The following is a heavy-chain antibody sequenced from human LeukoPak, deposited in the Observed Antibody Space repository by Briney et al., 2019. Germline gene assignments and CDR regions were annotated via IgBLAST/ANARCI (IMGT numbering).Heavy chain of an antibody. Sequence: SETLSLTCAVYGGSFSGYYWSWIRQPPGKGLEWIGGINHSGSTNYNPSLKSRVTISVDTSKNQFSLKLSSVTAADTAVYYCARDVIPYYYYYGMDVWGKGTTVTVSS. J-gene: IGHJ6*04. CDR1: GGSFSGYY. CDR3: ARDVIPYYYYYGMDV. V-gene: IGHV4-34*01. CDR2: INHSGST.